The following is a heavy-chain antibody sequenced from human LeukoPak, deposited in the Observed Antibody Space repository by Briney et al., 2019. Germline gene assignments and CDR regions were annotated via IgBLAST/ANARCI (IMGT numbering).Heavy chain of an antibody. CDR2: INPNSGGT. D-gene: IGHD2-2*02. CDR1: GYTFTDYY. Sequence: ATVKVSCKASGYTFTDYYVHWVRQAPGQGLEWMGWINPNSGGTNYAQKFQGRVTMTRDTSISTAYMELSRLTSDDTAVFYCARAYTGFEASDYWGQGTLVTVSS. CDR3: ARAYTGFEASDY. J-gene: IGHJ4*02. V-gene: IGHV1-2*02.